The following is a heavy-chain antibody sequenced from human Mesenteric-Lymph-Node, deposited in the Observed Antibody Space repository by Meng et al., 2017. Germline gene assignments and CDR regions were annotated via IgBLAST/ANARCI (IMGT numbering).Heavy chain of an antibody. CDR3: ARESTMVRGVIRG. CDR2: INHSGNT. V-gene: IGHV4-34*01. Sequence: SDTLSLTCAAYGGSFSGYYWSWIRQPPGKGLEWIGEINHSGNTNYNPSLKSRVTISVDMSKNQFSLKMSSVTAEDTAVYYCARESTMVRGVIRGWGQGTLVTVSS. D-gene: IGHD3-10*01. J-gene: IGHJ4*02. CDR1: GGSFSGYY.